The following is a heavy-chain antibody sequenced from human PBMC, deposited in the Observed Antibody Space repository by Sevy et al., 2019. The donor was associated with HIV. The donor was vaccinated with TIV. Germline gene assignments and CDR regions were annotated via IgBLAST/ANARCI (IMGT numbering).Heavy chain of an antibody. J-gene: IGHJ4*02. CDR2: VNNDGSGQ. D-gene: IGHD1-1*01. V-gene: IGHV3-7*01. CDR3: AGNTGN. Sequence: GGSLRLSCAASGFTFTNFWMSWVRQAPGKGLEWVANVNNDGSGQRYADSVKGRCIISRENAKNSLYLQMNSLRTEDTAVYYCAGNTGNWGQGTLVTVSS. CDR1: GFTFTNFW.